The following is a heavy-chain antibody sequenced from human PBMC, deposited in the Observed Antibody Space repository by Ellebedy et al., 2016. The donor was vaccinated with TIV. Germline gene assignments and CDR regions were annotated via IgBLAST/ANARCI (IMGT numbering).Heavy chain of an antibody. D-gene: IGHD3-10*02. CDR2: IYTDDST. CDR3: ARASFYDVDLSGWYFDL. J-gene: IGHJ2*01. V-gene: IGHV3-66*01. Sequence: GESLKISCAASKFTVSYNYMNWVRQAPGKGPEWVSGIYTDDSTYYADSVKGRFTISRDNSKNTLYLQMNSLRTEVTAVYYCARASFYDVDLSGWYFDLWGRGTLVTVSS. CDR1: KFTVSYNY.